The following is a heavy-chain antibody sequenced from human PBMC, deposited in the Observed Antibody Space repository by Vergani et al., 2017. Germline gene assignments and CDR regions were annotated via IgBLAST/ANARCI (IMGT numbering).Heavy chain of an antibody. CDR2: IIPIFGTA. V-gene: IGHV1-69*01. CDR1: GGTFSSYA. J-gene: IGHJ4*02. CDR3: ARDRYNWNYGSYPNYFDY. D-gene: IGHD1-7*01. Sequence: QVQLVQSGAEVKKPGSSVKVSCKASGGTFSSYAISWVRQAPGQGLEWMGGIIPIFGTANYAHQFQGRVTIAADESTSTAYMELSSLRSEDTAVYYCARDRYNWNYGSYPNYFDYWGQGTLVTVSS.